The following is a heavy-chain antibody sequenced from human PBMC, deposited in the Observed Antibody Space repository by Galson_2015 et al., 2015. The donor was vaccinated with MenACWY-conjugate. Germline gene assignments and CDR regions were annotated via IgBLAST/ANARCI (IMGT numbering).Heavy chain of an antibody. CDR1: GFTFSSFW. Sequence: SLRLSCAASGFTFSSFWMHWVRHAPGKGLVWVSRMNRDGSSTSYADSVKGRFNISRDNAKNTLYPQMNSLRAEDTAVYYCARGLSVAAAVSPFAYWGQGTLVTVSS. CDR3: ARGLSVAAAVSPFAY. V-gene: IGHV3-74*01. CDR2: MNRDGSST. J-gene: IGHJ4*02. D-gene: IGHD6-13*01.